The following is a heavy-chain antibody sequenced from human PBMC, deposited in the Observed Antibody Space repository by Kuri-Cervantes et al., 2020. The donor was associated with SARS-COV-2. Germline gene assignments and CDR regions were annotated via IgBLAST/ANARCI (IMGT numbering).Heavy chain of an antibody. CDR1: GFTFNTYA. D-gene: IGHD3-3*01. CDR2: ISGSGGST. V-gene: IGHV3-23*01. Sequence: GGSLRLSCAASGFTFNTYAMSWVRQAPGKGLEWVSGISGSGGSTYYADSVKGRFTISRDNSKNTLYLQMNSLRAEDTAVYYCAKALPGVTIFGVVIMSEGENYYYGMDVWGQGTTVTVSS. J-gene: IGHJ6*02. CDR3: AKALPGVTIFGVVIMSEGENYYYGMDV.